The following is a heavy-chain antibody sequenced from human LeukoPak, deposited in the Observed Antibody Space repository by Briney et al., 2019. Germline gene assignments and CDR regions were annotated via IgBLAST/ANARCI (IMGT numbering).Heavy chain of an antibody. J-gene: IGHJ4*02. V-gene: IGHV4-30-4*08. CDR3: ARGATDYDFWSGYPKADY. Sequence: SETLSLTCTVSGGSISSGDYYWSWIRQPPGKGLEWIGYIYYSGSTYYNPSLKSRVTISVDTSKNQFSLKLSSVTAADTAVYYCARGATDYDFWSGYPKADYWGQGTLVTVSS. D-gene: IGHD3-3*01. CDR2: IYYSGST. CDR1: GGSISSGDYY.